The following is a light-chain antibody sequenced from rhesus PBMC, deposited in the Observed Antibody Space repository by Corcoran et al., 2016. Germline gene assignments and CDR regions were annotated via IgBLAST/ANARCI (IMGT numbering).Light chain of an antibody. V-gene: IGKV1-33*02. CDR2: ATF. J-gene: IGKJ1*01. CDR3: QQHNSNPRT. Sequence: GDRVTITCQASQGISNWLAWYQQKPGKAPKLLIYATFSLQSGVPSRFSGRGSGTEFTLTISSLQPEDFATYYCQQHNSNPRTFGQGTKVEIK. CDR1: QGISNW.